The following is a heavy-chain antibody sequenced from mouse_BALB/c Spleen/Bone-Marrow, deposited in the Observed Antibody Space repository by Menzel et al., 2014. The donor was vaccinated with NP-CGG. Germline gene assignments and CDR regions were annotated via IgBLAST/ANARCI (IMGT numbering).Heavy chain of an antibody. CDR1: GFTFSDYG. Sequence: EVQGVESGGGLVQPGGSRKLSCAASGFTFSDYGMAWVRQAPGKGPEWVAFISNLAYSIYYADTVTGRFTISRENAMNTLYLEMSSLRSEDTAMYYCARDRGRYRYFDVWGAGTTVTVSS. CDR3: ARDRGRYRYFDV. J-gene: IGHJ1*01. V-gene: IGHV5-15*02. D-gene: IGHD3-1*01. CDR2: ISNLAYSI.